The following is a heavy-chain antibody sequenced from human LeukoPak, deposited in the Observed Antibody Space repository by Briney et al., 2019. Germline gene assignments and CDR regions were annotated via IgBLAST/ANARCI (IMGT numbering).Heavy chain of an antibody. Sequence: GGSLRLSCAASGFTFNSHWMSWIRQAPGKGLEWVANIRQDESEKFYVDSVKGRFTISRDNAKQSLYLQTDSLRAEDTAVYYCVRDKGGLLRVFDYWGQGTLVTVSS. CDR2: IRQDESEK. CDR3: VRDKGGLLRVFDY. D-gene: IGHD3-10*01. J-gene: IGHJ4*02. CDR1: GFTFNSHW. V-gene: IGHV3-7*01.